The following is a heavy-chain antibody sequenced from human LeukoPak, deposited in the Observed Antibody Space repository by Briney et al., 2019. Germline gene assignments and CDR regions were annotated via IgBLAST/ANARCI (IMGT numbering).Heavy chain of an antibody. CDR1: GSTVSSNY. V-gene: IGHV3-53*01. CDR2: IYSGGST. CDR3: ARALAEYGDYEPQGSYYYYYMDV. J-gene: IGHJ6*03. Sequence: GGSLRLSCAASGSTVSSNYMSWVRQAPGKGLEWVPVIYSGGSTYYADSVKSRFTISRDNSKNTLYLQMNSLRAEDTAVYHCARALAEYGDYEPQGSYYYYYMDVWGKGTTVTVSS. D-gene: IGHD4-17*01.